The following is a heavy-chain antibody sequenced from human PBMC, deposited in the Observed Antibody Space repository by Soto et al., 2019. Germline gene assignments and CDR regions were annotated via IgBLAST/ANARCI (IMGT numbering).Heavy chain of an antibody. V-gene: IGHV4-30-4*01. CDR2: IYYSGST. D-gene: IGHD5-12*01. J-gene: IGHJ4*02. CDR1: GGSISSGDYY. CDR3: DNHSGYRDY. Sequence: QVQLQESGPGLVKPSQTLSLTCTVSGGSISSGDYYWRWIRQPAGKGLEWIGYIYYSGSTYYNPSLTRPVTTSINTSNNQLTPKLSSVTAVDTAVNYCDNHSGYRDYWGQGTLVTVSS.